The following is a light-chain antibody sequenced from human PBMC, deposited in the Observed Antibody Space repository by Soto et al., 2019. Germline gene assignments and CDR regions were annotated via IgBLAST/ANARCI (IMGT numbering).Light chain of an antibody. Sequence: DTHITVSLSTLSTSVRDSVTIPCRASQSISYWLAWYQQKPGKAPKVLIYDASSLESGVPSRISGSGSGTDFTLTISSLQPEDFATYYCQQSYSMPGTFGQGTKVDVK. V-gene: IGKV1-5*01. CDR1: QSISYW. J-gene: IGKJ1*01. CDR2: DAS. CDR3: QQSYSMPGT.